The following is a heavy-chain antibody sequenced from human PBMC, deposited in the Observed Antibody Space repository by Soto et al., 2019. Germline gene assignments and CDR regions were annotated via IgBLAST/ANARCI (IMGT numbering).Heavy chain of an antibody. CDR2: ITSGGTVF. CDR3: ARGRYALGV. Sequence: PGGSLRLSCAASGFNVGDYEMNWVRQAPGKGLEWISMITSGGTVFYYADSVWGRFAISRDDTENSLHLQMNSLRVEDTAMYYCARGRYALGVWGQGTTVTVSS. J-gene: IGHJ6*02. V-gene: IGHV3-48*03. CDR1: GFNVGDYE. D-gene: IGHD3-9*01.